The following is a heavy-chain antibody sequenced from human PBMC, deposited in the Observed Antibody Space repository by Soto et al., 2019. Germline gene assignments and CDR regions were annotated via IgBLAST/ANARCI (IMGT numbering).Heavy chain of an antibody. D-gene: IGHD4-17*01. Sequence: GESLKISCKGSGYNFASQWICCFRQMPGKGLEWMGIIYPGDSDTRYSPSFQGQVTISADKSSSTAYLQWNSVKASDTATYFCARVPIRTPDYWGQGTPVTVSS. J-gene: IGHJ4*02. CDR3: ARVPIRTPDY. CDR2: IYPGDSDT. CDR1: GYNFASQW. V-gene: IGHV5-51*01.